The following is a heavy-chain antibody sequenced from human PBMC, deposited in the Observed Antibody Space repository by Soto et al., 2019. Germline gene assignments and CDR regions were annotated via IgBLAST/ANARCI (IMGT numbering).Heavy chain of an antibody. V-gene: IGHV3-74*01. CDR2: INSDGSTI. Sequence: EVQLVESGGGLVQPGGSLRLSCAASGFSFSSHWMHWVRQAPGKGLVWVSRINSDGSTISYADSVKGRFTISRDNARNTLYLQVNSLRAEDTAVYYCAGGPRNCNGGACSNWFDPWGQGTLVTVSS. J-gene: IGHJ5*02. D-gene: IGHD2-15*01. CDR1: GFSFSSHW. CDR3: AGGPRNCNGGACSNWFDP.